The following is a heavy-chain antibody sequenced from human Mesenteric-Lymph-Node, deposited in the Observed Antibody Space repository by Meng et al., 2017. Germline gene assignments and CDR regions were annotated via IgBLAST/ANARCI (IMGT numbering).Heavy chain of an antibody. CDR1: GFTFRRYA. D-gene: IGHD3-10*01. CDR3: ARDGIYSGSGTYFDN. CDR2: IFFDGNNK. J-gene: IGHJ4*02. V-gene: IGHV3-30-3*01. Sequence: QVLLVESGGGVVQPGSSLTLPCAASGFTFRRYAMHWVRQAPGKGLEWVALIFFDGNNKYYADSVKGRFSISRENSKNTLYLQMNSLRTEDTAVYYCARDGIYSGSGTYFDNWGQGTLVTVSS.